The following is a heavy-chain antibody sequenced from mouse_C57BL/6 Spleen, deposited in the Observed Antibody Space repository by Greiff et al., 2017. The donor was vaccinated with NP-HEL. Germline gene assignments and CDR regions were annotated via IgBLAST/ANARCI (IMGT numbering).Heavy chain of an antibody. J-gene: IGHJ3*01. D-gene: IGHD1-2*01. CDR2: INPNNGGT. V-gene: IGHV1-26*01. CDR1: GYTFTDYY. Sequence: EVQLQQSGPELVKPGASVKISCKASGYTFTDYYMNWVKQSHGKSLEWIGDINPNNGGTSYNQKFKGKATLTVDKSSSTAYMELRSLTSEDSAVYYCARSPSSLPAWFAYWGQGTLVTVSA. CDR3: ARSPSSLPAWFAY.